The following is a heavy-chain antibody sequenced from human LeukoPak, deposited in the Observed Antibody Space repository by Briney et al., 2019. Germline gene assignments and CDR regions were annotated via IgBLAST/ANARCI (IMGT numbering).Heavy chain of an antibody. CDR3: VRDLAVAAY. V-gene: IGHV3-11*01. CDR2: ITYSGSET. J-gene: IGHJ4*02. CDR1: GFTFSDYY. Sequence: GGSLRLSCAASGFTFSDYYMNWVRQAPGKGLEWLSYITYSGSETYYADSVKGRFTISRDNGKNSLCLQMNSLRADDTAVYYCVRDLAVAAYWGRGTLVTVSS. D-gene: IGHD6-19*01.